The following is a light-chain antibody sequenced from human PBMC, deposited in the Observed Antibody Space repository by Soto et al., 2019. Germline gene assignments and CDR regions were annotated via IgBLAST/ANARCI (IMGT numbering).Light chain of an antibody. V-gene: IGLV2-8*01. CDR2: EVS. Sequence: QSALTQPPSASGSPGQSVTISCTGTSSDVGGYNSVSWYQHHPGKAPKLIIYEVSKRHSGVPDRFSGSKSGNAASLTVSGLQAEDEADYYCRSYPAASKSLLFGGGTKVTVL. CDR1: SSDVGGYNS. J-gene: IGLJ2*01. CDR3: RSYPAASKSLL.